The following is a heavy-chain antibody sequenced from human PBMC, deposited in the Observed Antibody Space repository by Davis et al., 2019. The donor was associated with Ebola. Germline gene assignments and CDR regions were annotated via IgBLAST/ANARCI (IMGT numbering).Heavy chain of an antibody. V-gene: IGHV4-38-2*01. D-gene: IGHD3-10*01. CDR3: ARYGGSGSYYSWFDP. Sequence: SEILSLTCSVSGHSISSGHYWGWIRQPPGKGLEWIGSLHHGGNTFYNPSLKSGVTMSVDTSKNQFSLKLSSVTAADTAVYYCARYGGSGSYYSWFDPWGQGTLVTVSS. CDR1: GHSISSGHY. CDR2: LHHGGNT. J-gene: IGHJ5*02.